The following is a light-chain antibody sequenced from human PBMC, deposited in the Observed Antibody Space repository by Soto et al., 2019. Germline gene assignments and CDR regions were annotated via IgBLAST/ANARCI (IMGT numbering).Light chain of an antibody. Sequence: QSVLTQPASVSGSPGQSITIFCTGTSSDVGAYNYVSWYQQHPGKAPKVIIYDVTKRPSGVSDRFSGSKSGNTASLTISGLQAEDEADYYCTSYTTTTALVFGGGTKLTVL. J-gene: IGLJ2*01. CDR2: DVT. CDR3: TSYTTTTALV. CDR1: SSDVGAYNY. V-gene: IGLV2-14*03.